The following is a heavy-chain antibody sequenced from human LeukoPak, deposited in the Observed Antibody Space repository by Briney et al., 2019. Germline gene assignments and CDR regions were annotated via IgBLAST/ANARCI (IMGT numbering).Heavy chain of an antibody. D-gene: IGHD6-19*01. CDR3: ARGLYYSSGWYMATQFDY. J-gene: IGHJ4*02. V-gene: IGHV3-30-3*01. CDR2: ISYDGSNK. CDR1: GFIFSTYP. Sequence: GGSLRLSCAASGFIFSTYPMHWVRQAPGKGLEWVAVISYDGSNKYYADSVKGRFTISRDNSKNTLYLQMNSLRAEDTAVYYCARGLYYSSGWYMATQFDYWGQGTLVTVSS.